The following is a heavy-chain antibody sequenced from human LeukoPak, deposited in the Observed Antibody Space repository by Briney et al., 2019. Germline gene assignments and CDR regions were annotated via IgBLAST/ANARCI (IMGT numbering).Heavy chain of an antibody. CDR1: GFTFSNYN. CDR3: ARSDYGTSGNFDY. Sequence: GGSLRLSCAASGFTFSNYNMNWVRQAPGKGLEWVSSISSTSIYIYYADSVKGRFTISRDNAKNSLYLQMNSLRAEDAAVYYCARSDYGTSGNFDYWGQGTLVTVSS. V-gene: IGHV3-21*01. CDR2: ISSTSIYI. D-gene: IGHD4/OR15-4a*01. J-gene: IGHJ4*02.